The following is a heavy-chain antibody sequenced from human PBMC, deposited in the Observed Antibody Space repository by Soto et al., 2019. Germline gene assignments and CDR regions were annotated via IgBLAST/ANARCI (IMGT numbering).Heavy chain of an antibody. CDR1: GFSISSGHY. CDR2: THHSGST. J-gene: IGHJ4*02. CDR3: ARWIAAAGTYFDY. Sequence: SETLSLTCAVSGFSISSGHYWGWMRQPPGKGLEWIGSTHHSGSTYYSTSLKSRVTISVDTSKNHFSLKLSSVTAADTAVYYCARWIAAAGTYFDYWGQGTLVTVSS. V-gene: IGHV4-38-2*01. D-gene: IGHD6-13*01.